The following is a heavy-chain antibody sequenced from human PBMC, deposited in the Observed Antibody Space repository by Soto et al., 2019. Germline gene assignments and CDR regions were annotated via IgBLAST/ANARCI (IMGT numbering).Heavy chain of an antibody. CDR3: ARAGHSSSTEGANWFDP. V-gene: IGHV4-31*03. Sequence: SETLSLTCTVSSCSISSRGGYYWSWIREHPGKGLEWIGYIYYSGSTYYNPSLKSRVTISVDTSNNQFSLKLSSVTAADTAVYYCARAGHSSSTEGANWFDPWGQGTLVTVSS. D-gene: IGHD6-6*01. J-gene: IGHJ5*02. CDR2: IYYSGST. CDR1: SCSISSRGGYY.